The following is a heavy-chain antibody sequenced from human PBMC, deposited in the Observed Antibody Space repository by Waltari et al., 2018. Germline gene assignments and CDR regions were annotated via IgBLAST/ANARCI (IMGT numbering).Heavy chain of an antibody. V-gene: IGHV7-4-1*02. D-gene: IGHD2-2*01. J-gene: IGHJ5*02. CDR1: GGTFTSDT. Sequence: QVQLVQSGAEAKKPGSSVRVSCRASGGTFTSDTVTWVRQAPGKGLELMGGIVTSSGNPTYLQGFTGRFVFSLDTSVSTAYLQINSLKAEDTAVYFCAREVVPPHTVVVNWYDPWGQGTLVTVSS. CDR3: AREVVPPHTVVVNWYDP. CDR2: IVTSSGNP.